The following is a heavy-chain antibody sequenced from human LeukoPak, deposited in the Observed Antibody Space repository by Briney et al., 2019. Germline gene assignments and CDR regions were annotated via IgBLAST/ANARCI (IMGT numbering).Heavy chain of an antibody. Sequence: TGGSLRLSCAASGFTFSSYGMHWVRQAPGKGLEWVAFIRYDGSNKYYADSVKGRFTISRDNSKNTLYLQMNSLRAEDTAVYYCAKVEAYGSGSYYHYYYMDVWGKGTTVTVSS. CDR1: GFTFSSYG. D-gene: IGHD3-10*01. V-gene: IGHV3-30*02. CDR2: IRYDGSNK. J-gene: IGHJ6*03. CDR3: AKVEAYGSGSYYHYYYMDV.